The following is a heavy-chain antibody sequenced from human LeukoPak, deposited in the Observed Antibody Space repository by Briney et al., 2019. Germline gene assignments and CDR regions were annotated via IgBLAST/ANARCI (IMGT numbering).Heavy chain of an antibody. D-gene: IGHD3-16*01. Sequence: GGSLRLSCAASGFTFSSYWMNCARQAPGKGLEWVASINHNGNVNYYVDSVKGRFTISRDNAKNSLYLQMSNLRAEDTAVYFCARGGGLDVWGQGATVTVSS. J-gene: IGHJ6*02. V-gene: IGHV3-7*03. CDR3: ARGGGLDV. CDR1: GFTFSSYW. CDR2: INHNGNVN.